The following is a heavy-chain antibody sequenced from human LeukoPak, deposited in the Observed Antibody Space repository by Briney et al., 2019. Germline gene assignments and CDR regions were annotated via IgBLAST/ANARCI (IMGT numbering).Heavy chain of an antibody. CDR2: IIPIFGTA. CDR1: GGTFSSYA. J-gene: IGHJ4*02. D-gene: IGHD3-10*01. V-gene: IGHV1-69*13. CDR3: ARVLMVRGANAL. Sequence: GASVKVSCKASGGTFSSYAISWVRQAPGQGLEWMGGIIPIFGTANYAQKFQGRVTITADESTSTAYMELSSLRSEDTAVYYCARVLMVRGANALWGQGTLVTVSS.